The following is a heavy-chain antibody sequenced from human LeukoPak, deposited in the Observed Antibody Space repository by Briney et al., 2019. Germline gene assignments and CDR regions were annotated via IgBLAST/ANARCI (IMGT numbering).Heavy chain of an antibody. J-gene: IGHJ4*02. D-gene: IGHD3-16*01. CDR2: ISYDGSNK. Sequence: GGSLRLSCAASGFTFSSYAMHWVRQAPGKGLEWVAVISYDGSNKYYADSVKGRFTISRDNSKNTLYLQMNSLRAEDTAVYYCARDPALMYFDYWGQGTLVTVSS. CDR1: GFTFSSYA. V-gene: IGHV3-30*07. CDR3: ARDPALMYFDY.